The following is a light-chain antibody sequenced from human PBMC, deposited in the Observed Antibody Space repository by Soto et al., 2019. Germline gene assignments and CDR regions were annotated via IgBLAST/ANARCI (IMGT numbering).Light chain of an antibody. Sequence: AIQMTQSPSSLSASVGDRVTITCRASQGIRNDVAWYQQRPGKAPTLLIYASSNLQSGVPSRFRGSGSGTDFTLTISSLQPGDFATYYCLQDYAYPRTFGQGTKVEI. J-gene: IGKJ1*01. CDR3: LQDYAYPRT. V-gene: IGKV1-6*01. CDR1: QGIRND. CDR2: ASS.